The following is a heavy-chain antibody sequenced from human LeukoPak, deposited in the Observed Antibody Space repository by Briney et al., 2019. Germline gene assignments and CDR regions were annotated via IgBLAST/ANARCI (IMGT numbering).Heavy chain of an antibody. Sequence: GASVKVSCKASGYTFTSYDINWVRQATGQGLEWMGWMNPNSGNTGYAQKFQGRVTMTRNTSISTAYMELSSLRSEDTAVYYCAKQKPIAARRPYYYYYMDVWGKGTTVTVSS. CDR2: MNPNSGNT. D-gene: IGHD6-6*01. CDR3: AKQKPIAARRPYYYYYMDV. J-gene: IGHJ6*03. V-gene: IGHV1-8*01. CDR1: GYTFTSYD.